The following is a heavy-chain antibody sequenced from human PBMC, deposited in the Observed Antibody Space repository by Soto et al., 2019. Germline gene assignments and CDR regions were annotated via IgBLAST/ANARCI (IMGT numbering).Heavy chain of an antibody. V-gene: IGHV3-30*18. Sequence: GGSLRLSCAASGFTFSSYGMHWVRQAPGKGLEWVAVISYDGSNKYYADSVKGRFTISRDNSKNTLYLQMNSLRAEDTAVYYCAKDYMYYYDSSGYYYPPMIDVWGQGTTVTVSS. CDR1: GFTFSSYG. J-gene: IGHJ6*02. D-gene: IGHD3-22*01. CDR3: AKDYMYYYDSSGYYYPPMIDV. CDR2: ISYDGSNK.